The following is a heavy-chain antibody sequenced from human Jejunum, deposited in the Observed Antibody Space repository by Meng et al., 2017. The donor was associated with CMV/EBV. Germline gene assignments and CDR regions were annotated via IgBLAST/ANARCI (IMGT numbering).Heavy chain of an antibody. D-gene: IGHD3-9*01. V-gene: IGHV5-51*01. CDR1: GYTFNTYW. Sequence: KGFGYTFNTYWIAWVRQMPGKGLEWMGTIFPGDSETRYSPSFQGQVTISADKSISTAYLEWGRLEASDTGIYFCARRRDGPYYFDTWGQGTEVTVLL. CDR3: ARRRDGPYYFDT. J-gene: IGHJ4*02. CDR2: IFPGDSET.